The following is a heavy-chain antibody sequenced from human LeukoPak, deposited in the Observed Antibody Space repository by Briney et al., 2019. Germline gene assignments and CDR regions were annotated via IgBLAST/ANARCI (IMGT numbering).Heavy chain of an antibody. D-gene: IGHD3-3*01. CDR2: IYYSGST. J-gene: IGHJ3*02. CDR3: ARLSRITIFGVVNSGGAFDI. V-gene: IGHV4-59*01. CDR1: GGSISSYY. Sequence: PSETLSLTCTVSGGSISSYYWSWIRQPPGKGLEWIGYIYYSGSTNYNPSLKSRVTISVDTSKNQFSLKLSSVTAADTAVYYCARLSRITIFGVVNSGGAFDIWGQGTMVTVSS.